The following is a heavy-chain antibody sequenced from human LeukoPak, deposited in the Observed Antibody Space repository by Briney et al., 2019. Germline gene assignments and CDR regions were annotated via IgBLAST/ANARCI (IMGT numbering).Heavy chain of an antibody. J-gene: IGHJ4*02. CDR1: GFTFSSYA. Sequence: GGSLRLSCAASGFTFSSYAMSWVRQAPGKGLEWVSAISGSGGSTYYADSVKGRFTISRDNSKNTLYLQMNSLRAEDTAVYYCAKDPRIARRSYYFDYWGQGTLVTVSS. D-gene: IGHD6-6*01. CDR2: ISGSGGST. CDR3: AKDPRIARRSYYFDY. V-gene: IGHV3-23*01.